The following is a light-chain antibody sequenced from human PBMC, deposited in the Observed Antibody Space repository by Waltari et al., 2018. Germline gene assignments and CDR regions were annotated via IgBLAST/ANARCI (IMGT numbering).Light chain of an antibody. CDR2: LNSDGSH. CDR1: SDFSHFA. Sequence: QVVLTQSPSASASLGASVKPTCPLNSDFSHFAIACHHLQPEQGPRYLMRLNSDGSHTRGDGIPDRFSGSSSGAERYLTISSLQSDDEADYYCQTWGTGIYWIFGGGTKLTVL. V-gene: IGLV4-69*02. CDR3: QTWGTGIYWI. J-gene: IGLJ3*02.